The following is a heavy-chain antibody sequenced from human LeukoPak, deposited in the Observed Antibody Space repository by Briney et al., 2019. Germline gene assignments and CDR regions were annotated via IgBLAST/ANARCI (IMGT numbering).Heavy chain of an antibody. CDR2: VSGNGGST. Sequence: GGSLRLSCAASGFTFSTYAMSWVRQAPGKGLEWVSTVSGNGGSTYYADSVKGRFTISRDNSKNTLYLQMNSLRDEDTAVYYCGKDSGRHTYGLFDFWGQGTLVTVSS. CDR1: GFTFSTYA. D-gene: IGHD5-18*01. CDR3: GKDSGRHTYGLFDF. J-gene: IGHJ4*02. V-gene: IGHV3-23*01.